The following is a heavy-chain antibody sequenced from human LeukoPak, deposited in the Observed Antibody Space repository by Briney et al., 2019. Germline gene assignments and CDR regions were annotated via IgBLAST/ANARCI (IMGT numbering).Heavy chain of an antibody. CDR2: ISGSGGST. D-gene: IGHD2-2*01. CDR1: GFTFTNYA. J-gene: IGHJ3*02. V-gene: IGHV3-23*01. Sequence: PGGSLRLSCAASGFTFTNYAMSWVRQAPGKGLEWVSAISGSGGSTYFADSVKGRFTISRDNSKNTLYLQMNSLRAEDTAAYYCAKWVVPAAKTRGAFDIWGQGTMVTVSS. CDR3: AKWVVPAAKTRGAFDI.